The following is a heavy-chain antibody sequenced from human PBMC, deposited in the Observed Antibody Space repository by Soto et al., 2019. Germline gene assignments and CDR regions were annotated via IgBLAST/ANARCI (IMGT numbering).Heavy chain of an antibody. J-gene: IGHJ6*02. D-gene: IGHD5-18*01. Sequence: SETLSLTCSVYGGSFSGYYWSWIRQPPGKGLEWIGEINHSGSTNYNPSLKSRVTISVDTSKNQFSLKLSSVTAADTAVYYCARGRQLWTEYHYDYGMDVRGQGTTGKVSS. CDR3: ARGRQLWTEYHYDYGMDV. CDR1: GGSFSGYY. V-gene: IGHV4-34*01. CDR2: INHSGST.